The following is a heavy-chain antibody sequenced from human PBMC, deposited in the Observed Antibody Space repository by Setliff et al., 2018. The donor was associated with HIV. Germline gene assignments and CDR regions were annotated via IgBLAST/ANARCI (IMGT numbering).Heavy chain of an antibody. D-gene: IGHD5-18*01. J-gene: IGHJ5*02. Sequence: SETLSLTCTVSGGSIISEISWWAWIRQPAGKGPEWLGQIYMRGGTDYNPSLEGRVTISLDTSKNQFSLKLTSVTAADTAGYYCAIDHVTNIAESGYGYTRIDPWGPGISVTVSS. CDR3: AIDHVTNIAESGYGYTRIDP. CDR1: GGSIISEISW. CDR2: IYMRGGT. V-gene: IGHV4-61*09.